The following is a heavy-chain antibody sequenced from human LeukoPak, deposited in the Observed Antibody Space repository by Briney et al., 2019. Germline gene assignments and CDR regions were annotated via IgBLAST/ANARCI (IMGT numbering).Heavy chain of an antibody. CDR2: ISAYNGNT. CDR1: GYTYTSYG. J-gene: IGHJ4*02. V-gene: IGHV1-18*01. D-gene: IGHD3-9*01. Sequence: ASVKVSCKASGYTYTSYGISWVRQAPGQGLEWMGCISAYNGNTNYAQKLQGRVTMTTDTSTSTAYMEIRSLRSDDAAVYYCASSAGYDILTAYLLDYWGQGTLVTVSS. CDR3: ASSAGYDILTAYLLDY.